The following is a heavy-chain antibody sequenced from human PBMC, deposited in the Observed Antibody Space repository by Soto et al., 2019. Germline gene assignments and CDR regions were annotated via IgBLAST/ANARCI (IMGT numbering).Heavy chain of an antibody. J-gene: IGHJ5*02. V-gene: IGHV1-69*01. CDR2: IIPIFGTA. Sequence: QVQLVQSGAEVKKPGSSVKVSCKASGGTFSSYAISWVRQAPGQGLDWMGGIIPIFGTANYAQKFQGRVTITADESTSTAYMELSSLRSEDTAVYYCARVLTYYYGSGSYASGWFDPWGQGTLVTVSS. D-gene: IGHD3-10*01. CDR3: ARVLTYYYGSGSYASGWFDP. CDR1: GGTFSSYA.